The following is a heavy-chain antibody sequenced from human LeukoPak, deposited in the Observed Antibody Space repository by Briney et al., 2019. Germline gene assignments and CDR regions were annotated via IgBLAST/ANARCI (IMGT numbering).Heavy chain of an antibody. D-gene: IGHD3-22*01. CDR1: GFTFSSYA. J-gene: IGHJ4*02. CDR2: ISGSGGRT. Sequence: QPGGSLRLSCAASGFTFSSYAMNWVRQAPGKGLEWVSTISGSGGRTYFADSVKGRFTISRDNSKNTLYLQMNSLRAEDTAVYYCAKVQDYYDSSGYYLPFDYWGQGTLVTVSS. V-gene: IGHV3-23*01. CDR3: AKVQDYYDSSGYYLPFDY.